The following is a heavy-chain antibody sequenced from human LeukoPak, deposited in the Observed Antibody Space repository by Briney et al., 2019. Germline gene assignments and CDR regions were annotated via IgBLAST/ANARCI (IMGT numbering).Heavy chain of an antibody. V-gene: IGHV3-30*02. CDR3: ARDHYDNSGYPVYFDY. CDR2: IRYDGSNK. D-gene: IGHD3-22*01. CDR1: GFTFSSYG. J-gene: IGHJ4*02. Sequence: GGSLRLSCAASGFTFSSYGMHWVRQAPGKGLEWVAFIRYDGSNKYYADSVKGRFTISRDTSKNTLYLQMNSLRAEDTAVYYCARDHYDNSGYPVYFDYWGQGTLVTVSS.